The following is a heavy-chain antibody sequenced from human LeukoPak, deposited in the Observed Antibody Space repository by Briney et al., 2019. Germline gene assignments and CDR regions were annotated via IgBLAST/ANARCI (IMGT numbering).Heavy chain of an antibody. V-gene: IGHV6-1*01. J-gene: IGHJ4*02. CDR2: TYYRSKWYN. D-gene: IGHD3-22*01. CDR1: GDSVSTNGVA. CDR3: ARGLDHYDTSDYAILRH. Sequence: SQTLSLTCGISGDSVSTNGVAWNWIRQSPSRGLEWLGRTYYRSKWYNDYAVSVKSRITINPDTSRNQFSLQLNSVTPEDTAMYYCARGLDHYDTSDYAILRHWGQGTLVTVSS.